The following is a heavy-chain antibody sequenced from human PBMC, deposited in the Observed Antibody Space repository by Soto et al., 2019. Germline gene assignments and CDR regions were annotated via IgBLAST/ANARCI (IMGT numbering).Heavy chain of an antibody. CDR2: IYYRGST. CDR1: GDSIHGGGCY. CDR3: AREVFSXGAGRFDP. J-gene: IGHJ5*02. V-gene: IGHV4-31*03. Sequence: SETLSLAVTVSGDSIHGGGCYWSWIRQRPGEGLEYLGYIYYRGSTYYTPSLRSRITISMDTYKNHFSLSLTSVTAADTAVYYCAREVFSXGAGRFDPWGLGTLVTVSS.